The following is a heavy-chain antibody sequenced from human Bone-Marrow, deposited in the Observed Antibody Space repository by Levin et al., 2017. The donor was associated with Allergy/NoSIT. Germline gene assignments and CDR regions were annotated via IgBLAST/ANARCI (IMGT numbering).Heavy chain of an antibody. D-gene: IGHD3-10*01. Sequence: GGSLRLSCEVFGFSVGSNYMSWVRQAPGKGLEWVSLIYSVGTTYSADSVKGRFTISRDPDKNMLYLQMNSLRVEDTAVYYCANYYGSGSYENWFDPWGQGTLVTVSS. V-gene: IGHV3-66*01. J-gene: IGHJ5*02. CDR1: GFSVGSNY. CDR3: ANYYGSGSYENWFDP. CDR2: IYSVGTT.